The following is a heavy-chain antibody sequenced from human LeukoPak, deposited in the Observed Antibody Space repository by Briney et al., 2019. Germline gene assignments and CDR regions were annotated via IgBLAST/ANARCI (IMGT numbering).Heavy chain of an antibody. CDR3: ARVGYCSGGSCYGAFDI. CDR1: GGTFSSYA. D-gene: IGHD2-15*01. CDR2: IIPIFGTA. J-gene: IGHJ3*02. Sequence: SVKVSCKASGGTFSSYAISWVRQAPGQGLEWMGGIIPIFGTANYAQKFQGRVTITADKSTSTAYMELSSLISEDTAVYYCARVGYCSGGSCYGAFDIWGQGTMVTVSS. V-gene: IGHV1-69*06.